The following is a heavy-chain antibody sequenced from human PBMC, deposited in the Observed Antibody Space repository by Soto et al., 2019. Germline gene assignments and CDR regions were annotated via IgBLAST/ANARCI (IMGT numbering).Heavy chain of an antibody. CDR3: AKGTDSGDDYSHYYGMDV. D-gene: IGHD5-12*01. CDR2: ISGSDGRA. J-gene: IGHJ6*02. CDR1: GFTFSNYA. V-gene: IGHV3-23*01. Sequence: EVQLLESGGGLVQPGGSLRVSCAAAGFTFSNYAMSWVRQAPGKGLEWVSGISGSDGRAYYADSVKGRFTISRDNVKXTXYLQMNSLRAEDTAVYYCAKGTDSGDDYSHYYGMDVWGQGTTVTVSS.